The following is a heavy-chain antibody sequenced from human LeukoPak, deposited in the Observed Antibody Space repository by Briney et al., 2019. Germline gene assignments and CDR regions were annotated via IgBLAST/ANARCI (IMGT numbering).Heavy chain of an antibody. Sequence: PGGSLRLSCAASRFSFTSHGMHWVRQAPDKGLEWVAVMESDGSKKYYADSVTGRFTLSRDKSKHTLYLQMNSLRTEDTAVYYCARVADDSSGWYRFDFWGQGTLVTVSS. J-gene: IGHJ4*02. CDR2: MESDGSKK. CDR3: ARVADDSSGWYRFDF. V-gene: IGHV3-33*01. CDR1: RFSFTSHG. D-gene: IGHD6-19*01.